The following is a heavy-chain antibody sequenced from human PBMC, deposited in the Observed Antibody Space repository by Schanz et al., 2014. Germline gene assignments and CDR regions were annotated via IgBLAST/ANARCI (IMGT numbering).Heavy chain of an antibody. CDR3: ARDKGGYYPFDY. CDR1: GFTFSSYG. CDR2: IWYDGNNK. Sequence: QVQLVESGGGVVQPGRSLRLSCAASGFTFSSYGMHWVRQAPGKGLEWVAVIWYDGNNKYYADSVKGRFTISRDNSKNTLYLEMNSLRAEDTAVYYCARDKGGYYPFDYWGRGTLVTVSS. J-gene: IGHJ4*02. V-gene: IGHV3-33*01. D-gene: IGHD3-3*01.